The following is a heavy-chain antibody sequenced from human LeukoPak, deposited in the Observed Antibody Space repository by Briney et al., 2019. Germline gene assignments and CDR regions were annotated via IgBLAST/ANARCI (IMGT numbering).Heavy chain of an antibody. V-gene: IGHV1-18*01. J-gene: IGHJ5*01. CDR1: GYTFTSYG. CDR3: ARDRYDFWSAYVGNFPDS. Sequence: ASVKVSCKASGYTFTSYGISWVRQAPGQGLEWMGWISAYNGNTKSAQRLQGRVAMTADTSTSTAYMELRGLRYDDTAVYYCARDRYDFWSAYVGNFPDSWGQGTLVTVSS. CDR2: ISAYNGNT. D-gene: IGHD3-3*01.